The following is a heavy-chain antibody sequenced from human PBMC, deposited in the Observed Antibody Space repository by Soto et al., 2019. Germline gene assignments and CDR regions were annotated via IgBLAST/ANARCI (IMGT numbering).Heavy chain of an antibody. V-gene: IGHV3-33*01. J-gene: IGHJ4*02. D-gene: IGHD3-10*01. CDR2: IWYDGSNK. CDR1: GFTFSSYT. CDR3: ARDFWRSSGSASYYKYFDY. Sequence: GGSLRLSCAASGFTFSSYTMHWVRQAPGKGLEWVALIWYDGSNKYYADSVKGRFTISRDDSRNTLYLQMDSLRAEDTAVYYCARDFWRSSGSASYYKYFDYWGQGPLGTVPQ.